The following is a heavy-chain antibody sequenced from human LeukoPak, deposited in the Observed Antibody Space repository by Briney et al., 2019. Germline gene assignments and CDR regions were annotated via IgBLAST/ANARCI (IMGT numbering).Heavy chain of an antibody. Sequence: GGSLRLSCAASGFTLSGSAMHWVRQASGKGLEWVGRIRRKANSYATAYAASVKGSFTIARDDSMNTAYLQMNSLKTDDTAVYYCTSANIVVVPAAFDAFDIWGQGTMVTVSS. J-gene: IGHJ3*02. V-gene: IGHV3-73*01. CDR3: TSANIVVVPAAFDAFDI. CDR1: GFTLSGSA. D-gene: IGHD2-2*01. CDR2: IRRKANSYAT.